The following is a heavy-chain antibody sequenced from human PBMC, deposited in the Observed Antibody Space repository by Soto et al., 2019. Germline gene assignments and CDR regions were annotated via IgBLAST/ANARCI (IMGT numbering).Heavy chain of an antibody. CDR1: GFTFSSYS. Sequence: EVQLVESGGGLVKPGGCLRLSCAASGFTFSSYSMNWVRQAPGKGLEWVSSISSSSRYIYYADSVRGRFTISRDNAKNSLYLQMNSLRAEDTAVYYCARARRDLVVVVAAIADSWGQGTLVTVSS. CDR2: ISSSSRYI. CDR3: ARARRDLVVVVAAIADS. J-gene: IGHJ4*02. D-gene: IGHD2-15*01. V-gene: IGHV3-21*01.